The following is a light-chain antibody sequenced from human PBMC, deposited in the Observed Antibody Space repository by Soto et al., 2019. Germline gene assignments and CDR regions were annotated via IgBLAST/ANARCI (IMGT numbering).Light chain of an antibody. CDR1: QSISIW. CDR2: HAS. Sequence: DIQLTQSPSTLPASVGDRVTITCRASQSISIWLSWYHQKPGTAPKLLIYHASTLESGVPSRFSGSGSGTELTLTISGLQPDAFATYYCQQYMSYSFGQGTTVDIK. J-gene: IGKJ1*01. V-gene: IGKV1-5*01. CDR3: QQYMSYS.